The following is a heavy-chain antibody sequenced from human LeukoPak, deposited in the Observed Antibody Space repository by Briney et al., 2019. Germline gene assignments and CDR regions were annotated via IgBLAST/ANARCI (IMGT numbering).Heavy chain of an antibody. J-gene: IGHJ6*04. CDR3: TRDYYYRMDV. CDR1: GFTFSVNW. Sequence: PGGSLRLSCAASGFTFSVNWMHWVRQAPGKGLVWVSRIEGDGTGTVYADSVEGRFTISRDNAKNTLYLQMNSLRAEDTAVYYCTRDYYYRMDVWGKGTTVTVSS. V-gene: IGHV3-74*01. CDR2: IEGDGTGT.